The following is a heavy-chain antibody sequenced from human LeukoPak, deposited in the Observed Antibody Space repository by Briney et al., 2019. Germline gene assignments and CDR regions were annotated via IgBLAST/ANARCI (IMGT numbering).Heavy chain of an antibody. V-gene: IGHV3-74*01. J-gene: IGHJ3*01. D-gene: IGHD6-19*01. CDR2: INSDGSST. CDR3: AKPGRAEPGGYDA. Sequence: GGSLRLSCAASGFTFSSYWMHWVRQAPGKGLVWVSRINSDGSSTSYADSVKGRSTISRDNAKNTLYLQMNSLGVEDTAVYYCAKPGRAEPGGYDAWGQGTMVTVSS. CDR1: GFTFSSYW.